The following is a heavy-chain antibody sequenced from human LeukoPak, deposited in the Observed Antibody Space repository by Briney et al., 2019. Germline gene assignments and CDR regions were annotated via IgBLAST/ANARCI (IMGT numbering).Heavy chain of an antibody. D-gene: IGHD3-22*01. CDR3: ARDTYYYDSSGQRGFDY. V-gene: IGHV4-61*01. Sequence: SETQSLTCTVSGGSISSSSYYWSWIRQPPGKGLEWIGYIYYSGSTNYNPSLKGRVTISVDTSKNQFSLKLSSVTAADTAVYYCARDTYYYDSSGQRGFDYWGQGTLVTVSS. CDR1: GGSISSSSYY. CDR2: IYYSGST. J-gene: IGHJ4*02.